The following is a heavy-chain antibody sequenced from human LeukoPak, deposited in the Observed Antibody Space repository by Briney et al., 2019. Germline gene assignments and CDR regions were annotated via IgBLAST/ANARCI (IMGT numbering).Heavy chain of an antibody. J-gene: IGHJ4*02. V-gene: IGHV1-2*02. CDR2: INPNSGGT. CDR1: GYTFTGYY. CDR3: ARALRYFDWLSDLDY. D-gene: IGHD3-9*01. Sequence: GASVKVSCKASGYTFTGYYMHWVRQAPGQGLEWMGWINPNSGGTNYAQKFQGRVTMTRDTSISTAYMELSRLRSDDTAVYYCARALRYFDWLSDLDYWGQGTLVTVSS.